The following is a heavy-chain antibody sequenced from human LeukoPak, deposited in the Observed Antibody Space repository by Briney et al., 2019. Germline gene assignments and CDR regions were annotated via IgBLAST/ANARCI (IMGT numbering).Heavy chain of an antibody. V-gene: IGHV1-2*02. CDR2: INPNSGGT. CDR1: GYTFTGYY. D-gene: IGHD2-2*01. Sequence: ASVKVSCKASGYTFTGYYMHQVRQAPGQGLEWMGWINPNSGGTNYAQKFQGRVTMTRDTSISTAYMELSRLRSDDTAVYYCARTYCSSTSCYEWFGYWGQGTLVTVSS. J-gene: IGHJ4*02. CDR3: ARTYCSSTSCYEWFGY.